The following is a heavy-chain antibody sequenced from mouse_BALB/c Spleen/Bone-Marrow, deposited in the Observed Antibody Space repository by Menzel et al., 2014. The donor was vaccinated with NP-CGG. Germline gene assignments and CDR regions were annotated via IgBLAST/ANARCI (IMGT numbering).Heavy chain of an antibody. J-gene: IGHJ2*01. CDR3: ARMGRLRRGDY. Sequence: VQLVESGPELVKPGASVKISCKASGYAFSSSWMNWVKQRPGQGLEWIGRIYPGDGDTNYSGKFKGKATLTADKSSSTAYTQLSSLTSVDSAVYFCARMGRLRRGDYWGQGTTLTVSS. CDR1: GYAFSSSW. D-gene: IGHD2-4*01. CDR2: IYPGDGDT. V-gene: IGHV1-82*01.